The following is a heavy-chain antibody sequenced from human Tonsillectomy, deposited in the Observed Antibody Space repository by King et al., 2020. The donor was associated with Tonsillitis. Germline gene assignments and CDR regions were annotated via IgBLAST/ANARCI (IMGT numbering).Heavy chain of an antibody. J-gene: IGHJ6*02. V-gene: IGHV3-21*01. Sequence: VQLVESGGGLVKPGGSLRLSCAASGFTFSTYNMNWVRQAPGKGLEWVSSISSSSSYIYYADSVKGRFTISRDNAKNSLYLQMNSLRAEDTAVYYCARDSEDSSSDHYHGFDVWGQGTTVTVSS. CDR3: ARDSEDSSSDHYHGFDV. CDR1: GFTFSTYN. CDR2: ISSSSSYI. D-gene: IGHD6-6*01.